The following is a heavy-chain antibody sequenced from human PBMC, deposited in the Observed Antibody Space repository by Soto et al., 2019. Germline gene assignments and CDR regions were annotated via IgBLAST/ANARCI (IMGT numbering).Heavy chain of an antibody. CDR3: ARGYCSGGSCYRFDY. CDR2: IIPILGIA. Sequence: QVQLVQSGAEVKKPGSSVKVSCKASGGTFSSYTISWVRQAPGQGLEWMGRIIPILGIANYAQKFQGRVTITADKSTSTAYMELRSLRSEDTAVYYCARGYCSGGSCYRFDYWGQGTLVTVSS. V-gene: IGHV1-69*02. CDR1: GGTFSSYT. J-gene: IGHJ4*02. D-gene: IGHD2-15*01.